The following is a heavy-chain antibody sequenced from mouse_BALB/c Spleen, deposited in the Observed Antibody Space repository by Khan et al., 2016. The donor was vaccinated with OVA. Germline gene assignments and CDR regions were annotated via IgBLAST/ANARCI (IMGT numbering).Heavy chain of an antibody. J-gene: IGHJ2*01. CDR1: GYTFTSYW. CDR3: TRNGYGDCEGWDY. Sequence: VQLKQSGTVLARPGASVKMSCKASGYTFTSYWMHWVKQRPGQGLEWIGAIYPGNSDTNYNQKFKGKAKLTAVTSTSTAYMELNSLTNEDYAVYYCTRNGYGDCEGWDYWGQGTTLTVSS. CDR2: IYPGNSDT. V-gene: IGHV1-5*01. D-gene: IGHD2-13*01.